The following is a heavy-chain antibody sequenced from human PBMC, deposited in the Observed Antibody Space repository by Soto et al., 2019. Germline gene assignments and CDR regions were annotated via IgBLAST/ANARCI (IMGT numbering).Heavy chain of an antibody. CDR3: ASPGGGYSSGWYKRDYYYYMDV. CDR2: INHSGST. CDR1: GGSFSGYY. Sequence: QVQLQQWGAGLLKPSETLSLTCAVYGGSFSGYYWSWIRQPPGKGLEWIGEINHSGSTNYNPSLKSRVTISVDTSKNQCSLKLSSVTAADTAVYYCASPGGGYSSGWYKRDYYYYMDVWGKGTTVTVSS. V-gene: IGHV4-34*01. J-gene: IGHJ6*03. D-gene: IGHD6-19*01.